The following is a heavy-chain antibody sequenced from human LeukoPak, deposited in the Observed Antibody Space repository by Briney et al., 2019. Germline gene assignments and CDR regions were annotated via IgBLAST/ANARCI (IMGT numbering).Heavy chain of an antibody. V-gene: IGHV3-48*03. D-gene: IGHD6-13*01. J-gene: IGHJ6*02. CDR1: GFTFSSYE. CDR2: ISSSGSTI. Sequence: GGSLRLSCAASGFTFSSYEMNWVRQAPGKGLEWVSYISSSGSTIYYAGSVKGRFTISRDNAKNLLYLQMNSLRAEDTAVYYCARVYSTPSGTRMDVWGQGTTVTVSS. CDR3: ARVYSTPSGTRMDV.